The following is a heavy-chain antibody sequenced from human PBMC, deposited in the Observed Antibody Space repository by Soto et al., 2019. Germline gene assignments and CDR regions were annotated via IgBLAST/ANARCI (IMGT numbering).Heavy chain of an antibody. Sequence: GGSLRLSCAASGFNVNSDYMNWVRQTPEKGLEWVASIYSGETTYYADSVRGRFTISSDKSKNTLYFQLSSLRIEDTAVYHCTRDGRGLGRLSLFEYWGQGVLVTVSS. CDR2: IYSGETT. V-gene: IGHV3-53*01. CDR1: GFNVNSDY. CDR3: TRDGRGLGRLSLFEY. D-gene: IGHD2-21*02. J-gene: IGHJ4*02.